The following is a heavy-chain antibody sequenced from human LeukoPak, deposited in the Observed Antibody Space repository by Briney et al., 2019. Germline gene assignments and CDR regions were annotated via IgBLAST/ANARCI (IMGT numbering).Heavy chain of an antibody. CDR2: VYHSGDT. D-gene: IGHD2-2*01. J-gene: IGHJ4*02. V-gene: IGHV4-38-2*02. Sequence: SETLSLTCTVSGYSINNGYYWGWIRQPPGKGLEWIGSVYHSGDTYYNPSSKSRVTISVDTSKNQFSLKLSSVTAADTAVYYCARKTRSRNYFDYWGQGTLVTVSS. CDR1: GYSINNGYY. CDR3: ARKTRSRNYFDY.